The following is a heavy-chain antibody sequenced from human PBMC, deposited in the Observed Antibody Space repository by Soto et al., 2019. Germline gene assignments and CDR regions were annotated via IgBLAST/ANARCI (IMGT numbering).Heavy chain of an antibody. CDR3: ARVDWAVGATIPSGFDY. CDR1: GFTFSSYA. V-gene: IGHV3-30-3*01. J-gene: IGHJ4*02. Sequence: QVQLVESGGGVVQPGRSLRLSCEVSGFTFSSYAMHWVRQAPGKGLEWVAVISFDGSNKYYADSVKGRITVSRDNSKNXXYLQMNSLRAEDTAVYYCARVDWAVGATIPSGFDYWGQGTLVTVSS. CDR2: ISFDGSNK. D-gene: IGHD1-26*01.